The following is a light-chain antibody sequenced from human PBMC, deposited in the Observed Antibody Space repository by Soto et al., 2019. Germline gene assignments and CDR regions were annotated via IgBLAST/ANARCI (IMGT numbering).Light chain of an antibody. CDR3: QQYNSYSPT. J-gene: IGKJ1*01. CDR2: GAS. V-gene: IGKV3-20*01. Sequence: EIVLTQSPGTLSLSPGERATLSCRASHSVSSRYLAWYQQKPGQAPRLLIYGASTRATGIPDRFSGSGSGTDFTLTISGLQPGDSATYYCQQYNSYSPTFGQGTKVDIK. CDR1: HSVSSRY.